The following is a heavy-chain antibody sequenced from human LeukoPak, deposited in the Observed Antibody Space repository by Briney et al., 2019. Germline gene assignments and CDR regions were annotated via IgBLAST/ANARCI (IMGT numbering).Heavy chain of an antibody. V-gene: IGHV1-46*01. CDR1: GYIFTSYH. Sequence: ASVTVSCKTSGYIFTSYHILWVRQAPGQGLEWMGIINPSGGSASYAQKFQGRVTMTRDTSTSRVYMELYSLRSEDTAVYYCARVSYSGSSGGANYFDYWGQGTLVTVPS. J-gene: IGHJ4*02. CDR2: INPSGGSA. D-gene: IGHD6-6*01. CDR3: ARVSYSGSSGGANYFDY.